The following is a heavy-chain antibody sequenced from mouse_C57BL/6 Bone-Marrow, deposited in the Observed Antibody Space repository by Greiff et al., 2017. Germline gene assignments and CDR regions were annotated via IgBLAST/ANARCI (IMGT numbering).Heavy chain of an antibody. CDR2: IYPGSGST. V-gene: IGHV1-55*01. CDR1: GYTFTSYW. J-gene: IGHJ4*01. Sequence: QVQLQQPGAELVKPGASVKMSCKASGYTFTSYWITWVKQRPGQGLEWIGDIYPGSGSTNHNEKFKSKATLTVDTSSSTAYMQLSSLTSEDSAVYYCARRCYYYGSSRYWGQGTSVTVSS. CDR3: ARRCYYYGSSRY. D-gene: IGHD1-1*01.